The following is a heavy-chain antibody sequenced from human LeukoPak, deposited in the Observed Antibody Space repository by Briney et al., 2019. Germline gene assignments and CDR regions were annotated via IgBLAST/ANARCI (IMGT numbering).Heavy chain of an antibody. Sequence: GGSLRLSCAASGFTFSNHWMHWVRQAPGKGLIWVSRINSDGSGATYADSVKGRFTISRDNPKNTLYLQMNSLRAEDTAVYYCARLREIPVFGVVTKSTSYFDYWGQGTLVTVSS. V-gene: IGHV3-74*01. D-gene: IGHD3-3*01. CDR1: GFTFSNHW. CDR2: INSDGSGA. J-gene: IGHJ4*02. CDR3: ARLREIPVFGVVTKSTSYFDY.